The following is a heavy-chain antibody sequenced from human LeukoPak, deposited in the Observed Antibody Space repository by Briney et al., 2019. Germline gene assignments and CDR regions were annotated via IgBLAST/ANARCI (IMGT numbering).Heavy chain of an antibody. V-gene: IGHV4-59*08. D-gene: IGHD6-13*01. Sequence: GSLRLSCAASGFTFSNYAMSWIRQPPGKGLEWIGYIYYSGSTNYNPSLKSRVTISVDTSKNQFSLKLSSVTAADTAVYYCARHGAAAAFDYWGQGTLVTVSS. CDR1: GFTFSNYA. CDR2: IYYSGST. CDR3: ARHGAAAAFDY. J-gene: IGHJ4*02.